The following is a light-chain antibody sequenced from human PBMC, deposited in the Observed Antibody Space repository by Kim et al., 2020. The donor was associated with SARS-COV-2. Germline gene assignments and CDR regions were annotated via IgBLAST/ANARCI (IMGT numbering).Light chain of an antibody. V-gene: IGLV2-14*03. J-gene: IGLJ1*01. CDR1: SSDVGAYNF. CDR3: SSYTSSRSYV. Sequence: GRSITTSSTGTSSDVGAYNFVSWYQRHPGKAPKLMIYDVSNRPSGVSNRFSASKSGNTASLTISGLQAEDEAEYYCSSYTSSRSYVFGTGTKVTVL. CDR2: DVS.